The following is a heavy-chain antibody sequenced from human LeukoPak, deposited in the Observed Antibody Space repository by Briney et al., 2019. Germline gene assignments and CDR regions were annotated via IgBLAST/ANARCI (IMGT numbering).Heavy chain of an antibody. CDR3: AKEPDGIRFDP. V-gene: IGHV4-34*12. D-gene: IGHD1-14*01. CDR1: GQSVSGSRSY. Sequence: SETLSLTCAVYGQSVSGSRSYWAWIRQPPGKGLEWIGNVLLSGRTTYNPALESRVSISMDSSKNQFSLTLTSVTAADTAVHYCAKEPDGIRFDPWGQGTLVTVSS. CDR2: VLLSGRT. J-gene: IGHJ5*02.